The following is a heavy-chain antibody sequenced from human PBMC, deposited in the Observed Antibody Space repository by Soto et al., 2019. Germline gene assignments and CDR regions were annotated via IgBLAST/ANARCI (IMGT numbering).Heavy chain of an antibody. CDR1: VYSFTSYW. D-gene: IGHD3-22*01. CDR2: IDPSDSYT. CDR3: AITYYYDSSGYYKPDAFDI. V-gene: IGHV5-10-1*01. J-gene: IGHJ3*02. Sequence: GESLKISCKGSVYSFTSYWISWVRQMPGKGLEWMGRIDPSDSYTNYSPSFQGHVTISADKSISTAYLQWSSLKASDTAMYYCAITYYYDSSGYYKPDAFDIWGQGTMVTVSS.